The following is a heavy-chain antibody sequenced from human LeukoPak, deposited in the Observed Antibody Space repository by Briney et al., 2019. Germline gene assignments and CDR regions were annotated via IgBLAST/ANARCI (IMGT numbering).Heavy chain of an antibody. CDR2: IYYSGNT. CDR1: GGSISSGGYS. V-gene: IGHV4-31*03. Sequence: SQTLSLTCTVSGGSISSGGYSWSWIRQLPGKGLEWIGYIYYSGNTYYNPSLKSRVTMSLDTSRNQFSLKLTSVTAADTAVYYCARAIDEDFFDYWGQGTLVTVSS. CDR3: ARAIDEDFFDY. D-gene: IGHD2/OR15-2a*01. J-gene: IGHJ4*02.